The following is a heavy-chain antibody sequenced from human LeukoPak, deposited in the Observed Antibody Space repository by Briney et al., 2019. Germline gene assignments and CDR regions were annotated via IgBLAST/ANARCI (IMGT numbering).Heavy chain of an antibody. CDR1: GYTFSDFY. D-gene: IGHD3-3*02. CDR2: ITPKSGDT. J-gene: IGHJ4*02. Sequence: ASVKVSCKASGYTFSDFYIHWVRQAPGQGLEYVGWITPKSGDTYSPQRFQGRVTMTRGAFISTAYMELSSLRSDDTAVYFCARVRLADERAWAYWGQGTLVTVSS. V-gene: IGHV1-2*02. CDR3: ARVRLADERAWAY.